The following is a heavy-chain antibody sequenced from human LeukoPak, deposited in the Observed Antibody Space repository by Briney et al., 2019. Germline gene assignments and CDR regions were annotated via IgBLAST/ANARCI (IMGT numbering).Heavy chain of an antibody. V-gene: IGHV3-23*01. J-gene: IGHJ4*02. D-gene: IGHD1/OR15-1a*01. CDR2: ISGSGGST. Sequence: GGSLRLSREASGFIFSSYVMGWVRQAPGKGLEWVSAISGSGGSTYYADSVKGRFTISRDNSKNTLYLQMSSLRAEDTAVYYCAKEKQVSNWGQGTLVTVSS. CDR3: AKEKQVSN. CDR1: GFIFSSYV.